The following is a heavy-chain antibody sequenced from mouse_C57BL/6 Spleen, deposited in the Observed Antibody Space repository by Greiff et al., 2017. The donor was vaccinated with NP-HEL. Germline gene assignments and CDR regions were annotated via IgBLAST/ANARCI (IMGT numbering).Heavy chain of an antibody. D-gene: IGHD1-1*01. Sequence: VQLQQPGAELVKPGASVKLSCKASGYTFPSYWMQWVKQRPGQGLEWIGEIDPSDSYTNYNQKFKGKATLTVDTSSSTAYMQLSSLTSEDSAVYYCARAGDYGSLFDYWGQGTTLTVSS. CDR1: GYTFPSYW. J-gene: IGHJ2*01. V-gene: IGHV1-50*01. CDR3: ARAGDYGSLFDY. CDR2: IDPSDSYT.